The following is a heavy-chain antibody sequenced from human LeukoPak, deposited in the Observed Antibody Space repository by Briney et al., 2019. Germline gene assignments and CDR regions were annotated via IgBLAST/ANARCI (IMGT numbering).Heavy chain of an antibody. CDR2: ISGGGPGT. Sequence: GSLRLSCAASGFTFSSFAMTWVRQAPGKGLEWVSAISGGGPGTYYADSVKGRFTISRDNSKNTLYLQMNSLGAEDTAVYYCAKGGTRAYYFDNWGQGPLVTVSS. CDR3: AKGGTRAYYFDN. V-gene: IGHV3-23*01. D-gene: IGHD3-16*01. CDR1: GFTFSSFA. J-gene: IGHJ4*02.